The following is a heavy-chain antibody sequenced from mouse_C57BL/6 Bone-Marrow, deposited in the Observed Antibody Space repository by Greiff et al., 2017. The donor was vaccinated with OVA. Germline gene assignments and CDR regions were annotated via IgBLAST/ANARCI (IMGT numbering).Heavy chain of an antibody. J-gene: IGHJ4*01. CDR3: ARQGGVPNYYAMDY. CDR1: GFTFSSYG. CDR2: ISSGGSYT. V-gene: IGHV5-6*01. Sequence: EVKLQESGGDLVKPGGSLKLSCAASGFTFSSYGMSWVRQTPDKRLEWVATISSGGSYTYYPDSVKGRFTISRDNAKNTLYLQMSSLKSEDTAMYDGARQGGVPNYYAMDYWGQGTSVTVSS.